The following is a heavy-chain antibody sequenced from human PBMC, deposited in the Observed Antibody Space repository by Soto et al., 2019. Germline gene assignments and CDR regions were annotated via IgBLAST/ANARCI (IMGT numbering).Heavy chain of an antibody. V-gene: IGHV3-48*01. CDR2: ISSSSSTI. Sequence: GGSLRLSCAASGFTFSSYSMNWVRQAPGKGLEWVSYISSSSSTIYYADSVKGRFTISRDNDKNSLYLQMNSLRAEDTAVYYCARAYGDYVMWFDPWGQGTLVTVSS. CDR3: ARAYGDYVMWFDP. J-gene: IGHJ5*02. CDR1: GFTFSSYS. D-gene: IGHD4-17*01.